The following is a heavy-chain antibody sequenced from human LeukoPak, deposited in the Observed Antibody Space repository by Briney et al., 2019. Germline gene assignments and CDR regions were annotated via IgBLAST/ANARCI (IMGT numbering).Heavy chain of an antibody. CDR3: ARGPYTPSKINYYYYYMDV. D-gene: IGHD5-24*01. V-gene: IGHV4-34*01. Sequence: PSETLSLTCAVYGGSFSGYYWSWIRQPPGKGLEWIGEISHSGSTNYNPSLKSRVTISVDTSKNQFSLKLSSVTAADTAVYYCARGPYTPSKINYYYYYMDVWGKGTTVTVSS. J-gene: IGHJ6*03. CDR1: GGSFSGYY. CDR2: ISHSGST.